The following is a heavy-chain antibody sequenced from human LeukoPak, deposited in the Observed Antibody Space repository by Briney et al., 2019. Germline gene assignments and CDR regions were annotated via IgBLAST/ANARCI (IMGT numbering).Heavy chain of an antibody. CDR1: GFTFDDYA. V-gene: IGHV3-9*03. CDR3: AKDRLGYNWNYMGAAFDI. J-gene: IGHJ3*02. D-gene: IGHD1-7*01. Sequence: PGGSLRLSCAASGFTFDDYAMHWVRQAPGKGLEWVSGISWNSGSIGYADSVKGRFTISRDNAKNSLYLQMNSLRADDMALYYCAKDRLGYNWNYMGAAFDIWGQGTMVTVSS. CDR2: ISWNSGSI.